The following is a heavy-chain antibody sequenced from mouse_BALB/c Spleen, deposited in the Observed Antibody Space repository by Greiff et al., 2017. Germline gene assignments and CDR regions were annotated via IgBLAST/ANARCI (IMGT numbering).Heavy chain of an antibody. V-gene: IGHV1-9*01. CDR3: ARRGIHYYGYGPFDY. Sequence: QVQLQQSGAELMKPGASVKISCKATGYTFSSYWIEWVKQRPGHGLEWIGEILPGSGSTNYNEKFKGKATFTADTSSNTAYMQLSSLTSEDSAVYYCARRGIHYYGYGPFDYWGQGTTLTVSS. D-gene: IGHD1-2*01. CDR1: GYTFSSYW. CDR2: ILPGSGST. J-gene: IGHJ2*01.